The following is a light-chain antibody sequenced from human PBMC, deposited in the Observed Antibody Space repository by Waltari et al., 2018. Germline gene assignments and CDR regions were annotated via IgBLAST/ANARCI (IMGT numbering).Light chain of an antibody. Sequence: DIQMTQSPSSLSASVGDRVTVTCRASQSINTYLNWYQQRSGEAPKLLIFAASSLQSGVPSRFSGSGTGTEFTLTVSRLQPEDFATYFCQQTYSSPYTFGQGTRVEV. J-gene: IGKJ2*01. V-gene: IGKV1-39*01. CDR2: AAS. CDR1: QSINTY. CDR3: QQTYSSPYT.